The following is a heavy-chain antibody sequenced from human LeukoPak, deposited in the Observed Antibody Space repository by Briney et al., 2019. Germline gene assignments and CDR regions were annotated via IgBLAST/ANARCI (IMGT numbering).Heavy chain of an antibody. CDR3: ARVALEYSSGWDPFYYFDY. D-gene: IGHD6-19*01. CDR1: GGSISRYY. J-gene: IGHJ4*02. CDR2: IYYSGST. V-gene: IGHV4-59*12. Sequence: SETLSLTCTVSGGSISRYYWSWIRQPPGKGLEWIGYIYYSGSTDYNPSLKSRVTISVDTSKNQFSLKLSSVTAADTAVYYCARVALEYSSGWDPFYYFDYWGQGTLVTVSS.